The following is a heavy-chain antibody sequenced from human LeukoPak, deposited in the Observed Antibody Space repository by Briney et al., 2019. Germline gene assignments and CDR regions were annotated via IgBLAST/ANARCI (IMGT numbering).Heavy chain of an antibody. Sequence: GGSLRLSCAASGFTFSSYSMNWVRQAPGKGLEWVSSISSSSSYIYYADSVKGRFTISRDNATNSLYLQMNSLRAEDTAVYYCARVRRGGSYGLEYFDYWGQGTLVTVSS. D-gene: IGHD5-18*01. CDR2: ISSSSSYI. CDR3: ARVRRGGSYGLEYFDY. CDR1: GFTFSSYS. V-gene: IGHV3-21*01. J-gene: IGHJ4*02.